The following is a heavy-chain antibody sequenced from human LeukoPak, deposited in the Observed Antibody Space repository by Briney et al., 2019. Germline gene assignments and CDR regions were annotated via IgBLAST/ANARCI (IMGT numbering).Heavy chain of an antibody. Sequence: GGSLRLSCAASGLRFSSYVMSWVRQAPGKGLEWVSTISGSGGSTLYADSVKGRFTISRDIAKNTLYMQMNSLRAEDTAVYYCAGGGPIISFGGVIPYFPYWDQGTPVTLSS. CDR3: AGGGPIISFGGVIPYFPY. CDR1: GLRFSSYV. D-gene: IGHD3-16*02. CDR2: ISGSGGST. J-gene: IGHJ4*02. V-gene: IGHV3-23*01.